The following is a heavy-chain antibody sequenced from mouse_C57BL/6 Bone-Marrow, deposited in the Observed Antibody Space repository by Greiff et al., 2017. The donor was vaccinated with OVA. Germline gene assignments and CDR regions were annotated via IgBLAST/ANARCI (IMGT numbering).Heavy chain of an antibody. D-gene: IGHD1-1*01. J-gene: IGHJ4*01. CDR1: GYTFTSYW. V-gene: IGHV1-64*01. Sequence: VQLQQPGAELVKPGASVKLSCKASGYTFTSYWLHWVKQRPGQGLVWIGMFHPNSGSTTYNEKFKSKATLTVDKSSSTAYKQLSSLTSEDSAVYYCARDGTRPMDYWGQGTSVTVSS. CDR3: ARDGTRPMDY. CDR2: FHPNSGST.